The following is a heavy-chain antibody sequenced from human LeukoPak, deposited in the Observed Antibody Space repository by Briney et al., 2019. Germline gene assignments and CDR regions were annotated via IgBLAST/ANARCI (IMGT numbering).Heavy chain of an antibody. CDR3: ARASYYYDTTGLGAVDI. J-gene: IGHJ3*02. Sequence: PGRSLRLSCAASGFTFNDHAMYWVRQAPGKGLEWVSGINWNSDNIGYADSVKGRFTISRDDAKNSLFLQMNSLRAEDTALYYCARASYYYDTTGLGAVDIWSQGTTVTVSS. D-gene: IGHD3-22*01. V-gene: IGHV3-9*01. CDR1: GFTFNDHA. CDR2: INWNSDNI.